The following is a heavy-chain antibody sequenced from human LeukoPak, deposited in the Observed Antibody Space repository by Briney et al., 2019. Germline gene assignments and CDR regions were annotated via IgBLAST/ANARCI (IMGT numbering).Heavy chain of an antibody. Sequence: PSETLSLTCAVSGGSTSSSNWWSWVRQPPGKGLEWIGEIYHSGSTNYNPSLKSRVTISVDKSKNQFSLKLSSVTAADTAVYYCARTQAVAGTVDYWGQGTLVTVSS. CDR1: GGSTSSSNW. CDR3: ARTQAVAGTVDY. CDR2: IYHSGST. J-gene: IGHJ4*02. V-gene: IGHV4-4*02. D-gene: IGHD6-19*01.